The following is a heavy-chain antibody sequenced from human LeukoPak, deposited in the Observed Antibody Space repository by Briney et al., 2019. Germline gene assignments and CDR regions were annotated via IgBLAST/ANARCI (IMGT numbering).Heavy chain of an antibody. J-gene: IGHJ4*02. Sequence: GRSLRLSCAASGFTFSSYGMHWVRQAPGKGLEWVAVISYDGSNKYYADSVKGRFTISRDNSKNTLYLQMNSLRAEDTAVYYCAKEGYYDSSGYFAYWGQGTLVTVSS. CDR2: ISYDGSNK. V-gene: IGHV3-30*18. CDR3: AKEGYYDSSGYFAY. CDR1: GFTFSSYG. D-gene: IGHD3-22*01.